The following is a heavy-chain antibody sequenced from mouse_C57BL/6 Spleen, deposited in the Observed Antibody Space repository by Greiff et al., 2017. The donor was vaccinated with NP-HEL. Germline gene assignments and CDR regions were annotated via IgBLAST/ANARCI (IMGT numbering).Heavy chain of an antibody. D-gene: IGHD6-5*01. V-gene: IGHV3-6*01. Sequence: EVKLQESGPGLVKPSQSLSLTCSVTGYSITSGYYWNWIRQFPGNKLEWMGYISYDGSNNYNPSLKNRISITRDTSKNQFFLKLNSVTTEDTATYYCARGISYAPWGQGTTLTVSS. CDR3: ARGISYAP. CDR2: ISYDGSN. CDR1: GYSITSGYY. J-gene: IGHJ2*01.